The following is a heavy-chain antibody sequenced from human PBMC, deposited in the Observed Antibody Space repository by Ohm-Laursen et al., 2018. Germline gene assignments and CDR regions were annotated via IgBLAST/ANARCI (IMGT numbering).Heavy chain of an antibody. CDR3: AVSEVRYSFTYLADF. CDR2: MYATGSS. V-gene: IGHV4-59*10. Sequence: SQTLSLTCAVYGGSFSGYYWSWIRQPAGKGLEWIGRMYATGSSNYNPSLNSRVTMSVDTSRNQFSLKLTSVTAADTAVYYCAVSEVRYSFTYLADFWGQGTLVTVPS. CDR1: GGSFSGYY. J-gene: IGHJ4*02. D-gene: IGHD3-9*01.